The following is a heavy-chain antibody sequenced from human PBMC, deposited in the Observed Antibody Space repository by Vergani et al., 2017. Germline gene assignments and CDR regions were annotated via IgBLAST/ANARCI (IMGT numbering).Heavy chain of an antibody. Sequence: QVQLVQSGAEVKKPGASVKVSCRASGYTFTDYNVHWVRQAPGQGLEWMGWINPKNGDTNYVQRFQNRVTLSRDTSIATAYMELSSLRSEDTAVYYCARAHSSSWSNSYYYYYMDVWGKGTTVTVSS. V-gene: IGHV1-2*02. CDR1: GYTFTDYN. D-gene: IGHD6-13*01. J-gene: IGHJ6*03. CDR2: INPKNGDT. CDR3: ARAHSSSWSNSYYYYYMDV.